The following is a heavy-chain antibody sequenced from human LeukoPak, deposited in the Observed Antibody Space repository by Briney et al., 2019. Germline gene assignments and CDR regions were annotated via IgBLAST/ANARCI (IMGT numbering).Heavy chain of an antibody. CDR2: ITNSGNSK. J-gene: IGHJ4*02. D-gene: IGHD3-3*01. CDR3: ARDLTIFGVVTEDFDY. V-gene: IGHV3-48*01. CDR1: EFTFSSYS. Sequence: SGGSLRLSCAASEFTFSSYSMNWVRQAPGKGLEWVSYITNSGNSKSYADSVKGRFTISRDNAKNSLYLQMNSLRAEDTAVYYCARDLTIFGVVTEDFDYWGQGTLVTVSS.